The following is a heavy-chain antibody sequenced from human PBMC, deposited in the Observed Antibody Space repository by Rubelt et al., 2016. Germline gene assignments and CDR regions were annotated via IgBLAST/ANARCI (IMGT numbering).Heavy chain of an antibody. CDR2: IYYSGST. V-gene: IGHV4-34*01. CDR1: GGSFSGYY. Sequence: QVQLQQWGAGLLKPSETLSLTCAVYGGSFSGYYWSWIRQPPGKGLEWIGSIYYSGSTYYNPSLKSRVTISVDTSKNQFSLKLSSVTAADTAVYYCARHEDWNFDAFDIWGQGTMVTVSS. J-gene: IGHJ3*02. CDR3: ARHEDWNFDAFDI. D-gene: IGHD1-7*01.